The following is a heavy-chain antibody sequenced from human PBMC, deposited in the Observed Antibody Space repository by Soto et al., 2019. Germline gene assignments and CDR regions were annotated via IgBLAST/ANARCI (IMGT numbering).Heavy chain of an antibody. Sequence: ASVKVSCKASGYTFTGYYMHWVRQAPGQGLEWMGWINPNSGGTNYAQKFQGWVTMTRDTSISTAYMELSRLRSDDTAVYYCARVRYSYGGNYYYGMDVWGQGTTVTVSS. V-gene: IGHV1-2*04. D-gene: IGHD5-18*01. CDR2: INPNSGGT. CDR1: GYTFTGYY. CDR3: ARVRYSYGGNYYYGMDV. J-gene: IGHJ6*02.